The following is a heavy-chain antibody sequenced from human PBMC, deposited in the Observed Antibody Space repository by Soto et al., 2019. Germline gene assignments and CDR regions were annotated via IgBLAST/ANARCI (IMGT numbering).Heavy chain of an antibody. Sequence: PSETLSLTYTVSGGSVSSGGYYWSWIRQHPGKGLEWIGYIYYSGSTYYNPSLKSRVTISVDTSKNQFSLNLTSVTAADTAVYYCARLVVYDTSGYYYQYWGQGTLVTVSS. CDR2: IYYSGST. CDR1: GGSVSSGGYY. CDR3: ARLVVYDTSGYYYQY. D-gene: IGHD3-22*01. V-gene: IGHV4-31*03. J-gene: IGHJ4*02.